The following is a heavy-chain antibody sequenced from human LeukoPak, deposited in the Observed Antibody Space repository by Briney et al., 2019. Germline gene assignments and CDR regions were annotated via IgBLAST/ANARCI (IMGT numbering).Heavy chain of an antibody. CDR2: ISSSGSTI. D-gene: IGHD2-21*02. V-gene: IGHV3-48*03. J-gene: IGHJ5*02. CDR3: ARDRTLLFKSTWFDP. CDR1: GFTFSSYE. Sequence: GGSLRLSCAASGFTFSSYEMNWVRQAPGKGLEWVSYISSSGSTIYYADSVKGRFTISRDNAKNSLYLQMNSLRAEDTAVYYCARDRTLLFKSTWFDPWRQGTLVTVSP.